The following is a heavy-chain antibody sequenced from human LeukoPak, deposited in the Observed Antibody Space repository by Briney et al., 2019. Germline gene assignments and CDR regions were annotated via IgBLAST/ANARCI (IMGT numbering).Heavy chain of an antibody. D-gene: IGHD2-2*01. V-gene: IGHV4-30-2*01. CDR1: GVSISSGGYS. CDR3: ARMPAYYYGMDV. Sequence: SETLSLTCAVSGVSISSGGYSWSWIRQPPGKGLEWIGYIYHSGSTYYNPSLKSRVTISVDRSKNQFSLRLSSVTAADTAVYYCARMPAYYYGMDVWGQGTTVTVSS. J-gene: IGHJ6*02. CDR2: IYHSGST.